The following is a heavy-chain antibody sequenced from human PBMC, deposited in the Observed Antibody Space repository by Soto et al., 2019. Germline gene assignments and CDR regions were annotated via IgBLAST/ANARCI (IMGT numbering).Heavy chain of an antibody. Sequence: GGSLRLSCAASGFTFSSYWMSWVRQAPGKGLEWVANIKQDGSEKYYVDSVKGRFTISRDNAKNSLYLQMNSLRAEDTAVYYCARKNYSDSSGYYYWGQGTLVTVSS. J-gene: IGHJ4*02. CDR3: ARKNYSDSSGYYY. D-gene: IGHD3-22*01. CDR2: IKQDGSEK. CDR1: GFTFSSYW. V-gene: IGHV3-7*01.